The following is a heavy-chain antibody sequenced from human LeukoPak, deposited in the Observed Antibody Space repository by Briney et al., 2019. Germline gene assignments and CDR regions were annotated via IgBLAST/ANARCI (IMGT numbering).Heavy chain of an antibody. CDR1: GGTFSSYA. CDR3: ARDHTPVRTMVRGVIERYGMDV. CDR2: IIPIFGTA. V-gene: IGHV1-69*13. J-gene: IGHJ6*02. D-gene: IGHD3-10*01. Sequence: SVKVSCKASGGTFSSYAISWVRQAPGQGLEWMGGIIPIFGTANYAQKFQGRVTIAADESTSTAYMELSSLRSEDTAVYYCARDHTPVRTMVRGVIERYGMDVWGQGTTVTVSS.